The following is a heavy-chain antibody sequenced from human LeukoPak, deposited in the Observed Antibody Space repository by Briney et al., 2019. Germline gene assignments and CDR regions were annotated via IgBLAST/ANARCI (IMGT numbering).Heavy chain of an antibody. CDR3: AREEGRGSPFDY. V-gene: IGHV3-7*03. CDR1: GFTFSNYW. Sequence: GGSLRLPCAASGFTFSNYWMSWVRQAPGKGLEWVANIKQDGSEKYYVDSVKGRFTISRDNAKNSLYLQMNSLRAEDTAVYYCAREEGRGSPFDYWGQGTLVTVSS. D-gene: IGHD2-15*01. J-gene: IGHJ4*02. CDR2: IKQDGSEK.